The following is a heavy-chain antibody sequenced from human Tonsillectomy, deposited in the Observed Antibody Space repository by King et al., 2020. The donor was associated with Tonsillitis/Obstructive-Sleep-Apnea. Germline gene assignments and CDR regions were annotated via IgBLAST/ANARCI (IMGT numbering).Heavy chain of an antibody. J-gene: IGHJ4*02. CDR3: ARGPRVNIAALYLIY. CDR1: GYTFTSYA. V-gene: IGHV7-4-1*02. CDR2: INTNTGNP. Sequence: QLVQSGSELKKPGASVKVSCKASGYTFTSYAMNWVRQTPGQGLEWMGWINTNTGNPTYAPGFTGRFVFSLDTSVSTAYLQISSLKAEDTAVYYCARGPRVNIAALYLIYCGEGALWTVSS. D-gene: IGHD6-6*01.